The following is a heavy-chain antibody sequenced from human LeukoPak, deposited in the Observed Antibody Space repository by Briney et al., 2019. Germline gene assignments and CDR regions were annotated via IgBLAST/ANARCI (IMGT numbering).Heavy chain of an antibody. CDR3: ARRAGDYSHPYDY. V-gene: IGHV3-21*04. Sequence: GGSLRLSCAASGFSFSTYNMNWVRQAPGQRLEWLSSITSGSSYIYYADSVKGRFTISRDNAKSSLYLQMNSLRAEDTAVYYCARRAGDYSHPYDYWGQGTLVTVSS. CDR2: ITSGSSYI. CDR1: GFSFSTYN. D-gene: IGHD3-22*01. J-gene: IGHJ4*02.